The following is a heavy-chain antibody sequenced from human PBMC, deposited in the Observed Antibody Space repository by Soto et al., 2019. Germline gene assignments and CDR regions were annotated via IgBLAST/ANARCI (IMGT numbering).Heavy chain of an antibody. V-gene: IGHV3-33*01. J-gene: IGHJ4*02. CDR3: ARTWIRFGPNDY. CDR1: GFSFSSYG. CDR2: IWYDGSSK. Sequence: PGGSLRLSCAASGFSFSSYGMHWVRQAPGKGLDWVAVIWYDGSSKYYAESVKGRFTISRDNSKSTLYLQMNSLRVEDTAIYYCARTWIRFGPNDYWGQGAPVTVSS. D-gene: IGHD3-16*01.